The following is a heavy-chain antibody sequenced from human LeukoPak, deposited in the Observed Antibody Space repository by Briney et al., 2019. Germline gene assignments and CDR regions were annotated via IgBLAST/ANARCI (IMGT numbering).Heavy chain of an antibody. D-gene: IGHD6-13*01. CDR3: AKGTAAAGTGLAAFDI. CDR2: ISGSGGST. V-gene: IGHV3-23*01. Sequence: GGSLRLSCAASGFTFSSYAMSWVRQASGKGLEWVSAISGSGGSTYYADSVKGRFTISRDNSKNTLYLQMNSLRAEDTAVYYCAKGTAAAGTGLAAFDIWGQGTMVTVSS. CDR1: GFTFSSYA. J-gene: IGHJ3*02.